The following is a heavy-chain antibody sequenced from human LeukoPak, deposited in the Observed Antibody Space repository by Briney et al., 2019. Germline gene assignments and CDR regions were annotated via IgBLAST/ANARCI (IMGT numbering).Heavy chain of an antibody. CDR1: GGSFSGYY. CDR2: INHSEST. J-gene: IGHJ4*02. V-gene: IGHV4-34*01. Sequence: SETLSLTCAVYGGSFSGYYWSWIRQPPGKGLEWIGEINHSESTNYNPSLKSRVTISVDTSKNQFSLKLSSVTAADTAVYYCARANTLNYDYIWGSYRHRPFDYWGQGTLVTVSS. CDR3: ARANTLNYDYIWGSYRHRPFDY. D-gene: IGHD3-16*02.